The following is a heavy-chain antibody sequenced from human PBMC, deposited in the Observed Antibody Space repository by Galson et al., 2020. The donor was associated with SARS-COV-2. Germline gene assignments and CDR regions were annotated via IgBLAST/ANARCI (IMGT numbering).Heavy chain of an antibody. CDR2: IYTSGST. CDR3: AGAPTPKGHNDY. Sequence: SETLSLTCTVSGGSISSYYWSWIRQPAGKGLEWIGRIYTSGSTNYNPSLKSRVTISVDTSKNQFSLKLSSVTAADTAVYYCAGAPTPKGHNDYWGQGTLVTVSS. V-gene: IGHV4-4*07. D-gene: IGHD2-15*01. J-gene: IGHJ4*02. CDR1: GGSISSYY.